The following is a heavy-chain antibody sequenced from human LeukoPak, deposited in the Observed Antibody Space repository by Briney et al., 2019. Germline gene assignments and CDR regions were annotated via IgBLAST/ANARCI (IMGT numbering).Heavy chain of an antibody. CDR2: ISPNRGAT. J-gene: IGHJ4*02. CDR1: GYTFTGYY. CDR3: AREDTYGEYRPFDF. Sequence: ASVKVSCKASGYTFTGYYMHWVRQAPGQGLEWMGWISPNRGATKFSQELQDRVTLTRDTSLSTAYMELNSLTFDDTAIYYCAREDTYGEYRPFDFWGQGAPVTVSS. V-gene: IGHV1-2*02. D-gene: IGHD5-18*01.